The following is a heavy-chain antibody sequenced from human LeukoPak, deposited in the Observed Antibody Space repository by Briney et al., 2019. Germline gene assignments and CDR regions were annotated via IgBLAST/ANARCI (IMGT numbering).Heavy chain of an antibody. V-gene: IGHV4-59*01. CDR2: IYYSGST. Sequence: SETLSLTCTVSGGSISSYYWSWIRQPPGKGLEWIGYIYYSGSTSYNPSLKSRVTISVDTSKNQFSLKLSSVTAADTAVYYCARGTYYYDSSGYHTTYYYYYYMDVWGKGTTVTISS. CDR1: GGSISSYY. D-gene: IGHD3-22*01. J-gene: IGHJ6*03. CDR3: ARGTYYYDSSGYHTTYYYYYYMDV.